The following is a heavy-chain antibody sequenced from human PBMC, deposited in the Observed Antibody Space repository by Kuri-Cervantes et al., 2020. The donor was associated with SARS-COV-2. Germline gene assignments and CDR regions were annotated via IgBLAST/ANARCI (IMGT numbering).Heavy chain of an antibody. V-gene: IGHV3-21*04. D-gene: IGHD1-26*01. Sequence: GESLKISCAASGFTFSSYSMNWVRQAPGKGLEWVSSISSSSSYIYYADSVKGRFTISRDNAKNSLYLQMNSLRAEDTAVYYCARRWSLVGATFFDYWGQGTLVTVSS. CDR1: GFTFSSYS. CDR2: ISSSSSYI. CDR3: ARRWSLVGATFFDY. J-gene: IGHJ4*02.